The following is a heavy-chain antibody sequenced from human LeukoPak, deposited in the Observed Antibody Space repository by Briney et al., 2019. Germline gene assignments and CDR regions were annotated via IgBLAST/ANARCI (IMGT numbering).Heavy chain of an antibody. CDR2: IYYSGST. CDR1: GGSISSSSYY. Sequence: PSETLSLTCTVSGGSISSSSYYWGWIRQPPGKGLEWIGSIYYSGSTYYNPSLKSRVTISVDTSKNQFSLKLSSVTAADTAVYYXXXHSGGSAETDYWGQGTLVTVSS. CDR3: XXHSGGSAETDY. J-gene: IGHJ4*02. D-gene: IGHD2-15*01. V-gene: IGHV4-39*01.